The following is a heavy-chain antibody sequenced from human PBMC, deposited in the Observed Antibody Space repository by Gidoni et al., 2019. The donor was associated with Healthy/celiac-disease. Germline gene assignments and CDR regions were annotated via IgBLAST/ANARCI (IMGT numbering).Heavy chain of an antibody. D-gene: IGHD3-22*01. J-gene: IGHJ3*02. V-gene: IGHV1-24*01. CDR1: GYTLTELS. CDR3: ATRIPSMIVVVNPDAFDI. CDR2: FDPEDGET. Sequence: QVQLVQSGAEVKKPGASVKVSCKVSGYTLTELSMHWVRQAPGKGLEWMGGFDPEDGETIYAQKFQGRVTMTEDTSTDTAYMELSSLRSEDTAVYYCATRIPSMIVVVNPDAFDIWGQGTMVTVSS.